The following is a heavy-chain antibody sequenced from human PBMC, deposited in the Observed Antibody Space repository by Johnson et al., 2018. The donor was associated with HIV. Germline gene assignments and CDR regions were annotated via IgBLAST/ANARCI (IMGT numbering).Heavy chain of an antibody. CDR2: ISSIGSTI. J-gene: IGHJ3*02. V-gene: IGHV3-48*04. CDR3: ARTISSYQGAFES. Sequence: VQLVESGGGVVQPGRSLRLSCAASQFTFSNYGMHWVRQAPGKVLEWVSYISSIGSTIYYADSVKGRFPISRDNAKNSLYLKMNSLRAEDTAVYYCARTISSYQGAFESWGQGTMVTVSS. D-gene: IGHD1-26*01. CDR1: QFTFSNYG.